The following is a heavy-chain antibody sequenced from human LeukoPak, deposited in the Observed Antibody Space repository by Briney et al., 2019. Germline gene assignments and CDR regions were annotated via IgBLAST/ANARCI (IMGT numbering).Heavy chain of an antibody. Sequence: SETLSLTCAVYGGSFSGYYWSWIRQPPGKGLEWIGEINHSGSTNHNPSLKSRVTISVDTSKNQFSLKLSSVTAADTAVYYCASSGVVVAATPGHSWFDPWGQGTLVTVSS. CDR3: ASSGVVVAATPGHSWFDP. V-gene: IGHV4-34*01. CDR1: GGSFSGYY. D-gene: IGHD2-15*01. J-gene: IGHJ5*02. CDR2: INHSGST.